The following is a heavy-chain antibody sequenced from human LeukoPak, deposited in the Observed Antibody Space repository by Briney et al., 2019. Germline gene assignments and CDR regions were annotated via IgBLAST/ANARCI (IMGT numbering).Heavy chain of an antibody. J-gene: IGHJ6*03. CDR1: GFTFSNYE. V-gene: IGHV3-48*03. CDR3: AASGYDYDYNYYMDV. Sequence: GGSLRFSCAASGFTFSNYEMNWVRQAPGKGLEWVSYISSSGSTIYYADSVKGRFTISRDNAKNSLYLQMNSLRAEDTAVYYCAASGYDYDYNYYMDVWGKGTTVTISS. D-gene: IGHD5-12*01. CDR2: ISSSGSTI.